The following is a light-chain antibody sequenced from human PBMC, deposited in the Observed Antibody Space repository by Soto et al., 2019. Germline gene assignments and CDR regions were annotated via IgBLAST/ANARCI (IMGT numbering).Light chain of an antibody. J-gene: IGKJ3*01. CDR2: DAS. Sequence: EIVLTQSPGTLSLSTGEIATISCRASQSVRSSYLAWYQQKPGQAPRLLIYDASSRATGIPDRFSGSGSGTDFTLTISRLEPEDFAVYYCQQYDNSPALFTFGPGTKVDIK. CDR1: QSVRSSY. V-gene: IGKV3-20*01. CDR3: QQYDNSPALFT.